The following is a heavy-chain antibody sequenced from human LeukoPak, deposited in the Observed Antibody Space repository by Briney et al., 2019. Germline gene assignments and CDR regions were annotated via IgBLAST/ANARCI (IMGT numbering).Heavy chain of an antibody. Sequence: RPGGSLRLSCAASGFTFSSYSMNWVRQAPGKGLEWVSSISSSSSYIYYAGSVKGRFTISRDNAKNSLYLQMNSLRAEDTAVYYCAGFHEEYSYGYFRWFDPWGQGTLVTVSS. CDR2: ISSSSSYI. CDR3: AGFHEEYSYGYFRWFDP. CDR1: GFTFSSYS. D-gene: IGHD5-18*01. J-gene: IGHJ5*02. V-gene: IGHV3-21*01.